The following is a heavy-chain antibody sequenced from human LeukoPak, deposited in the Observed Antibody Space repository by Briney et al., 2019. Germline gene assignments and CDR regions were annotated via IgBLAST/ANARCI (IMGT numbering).Heavy chain of an antibody. Sequence: GGSLRLSCAASGFTFSSFEMNWVRQAPGKGLEWVSYMSNSGRTIYYADSVKRRFTISRDNAKNSLYLQMNSLRAEDTAVYYCARDVGSGWFDYWGQGTLVTVSS. CDR3: ARDVGSGWFDY. CDR1: GFTFSSFE. V-gene: IGHV3-48*03. D-gene: IGHD6-19*01. CDR2: MSNSGRTI. J-gene: IGHJ4*02.